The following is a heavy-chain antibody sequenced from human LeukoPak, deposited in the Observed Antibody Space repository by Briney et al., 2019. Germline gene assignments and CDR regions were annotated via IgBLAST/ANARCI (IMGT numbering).Heavy chain of an antibody. J-gene: IGHJ5*02. CDR1: GFTFSSYA. CDR3: ARDSIAVAGINWFDP. Sequence: RGSLRLSCAASGFTFSSYAMHWVRQAPGKVLEWVAVISYDGSNKYYADSVKGRFTISRDNSKNTLYLQMNSLRAEDTAVYYCARDSIAVAGINWFDPWGQGTLVTVSS. D-gene: IGHD6-19*01. CDR2: ISYDGSNK. V-gene: IGHV3-30*04.